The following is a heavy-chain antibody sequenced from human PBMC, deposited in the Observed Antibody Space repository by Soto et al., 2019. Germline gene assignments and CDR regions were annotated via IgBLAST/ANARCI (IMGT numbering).Heavy chain of an antibody. CDR3: ARDRRDYVWGSYRSYFDY. D-gene: IGHD3-16*02. J-gene: IGHJ4*02. CDR2: ISGYNGNT. Sequence: GASVKVSCKASGYTFTNYGISWVRQVPGQGLEWMGWISGYNGNTIYAQKVQGRATMTTDTSTSTAYMFLKSLRYDDTAVYYCARDRRDYVWGSYRSYFDYWGQGTLVTVSS. CDR1: GYTFTNYG. V-gene: IGHV1-18*01.